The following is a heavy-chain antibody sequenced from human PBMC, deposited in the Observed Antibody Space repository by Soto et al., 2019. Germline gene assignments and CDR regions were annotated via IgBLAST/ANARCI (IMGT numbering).Heavy chain of an antibody. CDR1: GFTFSSYW. Sequence: GGFMRLSCAASGFTFSSYWMHWVRQAPGKGLVWVSRINSDGSSTSYADSVKGRFTISRDNAKNTLYLQMNSLRAEDTAVYYCARSGYSYGYQPYYYYYMDVWGKGTTVTVSS. CDR2: INSDGSST. D-gene: IGHD5-18*01. V-gene: IGHV3-74*01. J-gene: IGHJ6*03. CDR3: ARSGYSYGYQPYYYYYMDV.